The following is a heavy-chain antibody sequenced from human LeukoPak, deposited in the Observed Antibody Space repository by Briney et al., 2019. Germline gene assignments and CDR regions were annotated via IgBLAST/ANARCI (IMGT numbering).Heavy chain of an antibody. D-gene: IGHD4-17*01. J-gene: IGHJ3*02. CDR3: VRNDGDNAFDI. CDR2: ISSSSTNI. Sequence: GGSLRLSCAASRFTFSTYSMNWVRQAPGRGLEWVSYISSSSTNIYYKDSVKGRFTISRDNAKNSLYLHMTSLRAEDTAVYYCVRNDGDNAFDIWGQGTMVIVPS. CDR1: RFTFSTYS. V-gene: IGHV3-48*01.